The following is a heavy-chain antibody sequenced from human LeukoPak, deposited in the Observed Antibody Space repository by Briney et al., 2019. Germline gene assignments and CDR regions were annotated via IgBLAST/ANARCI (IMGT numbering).Heavy chain of an antibody. V-gene: IGHV3-74*01. CDR1: GFTFSNHW. Sequence: GGSLRLSCAASGFTFSNHWMHWVRQAPGKGLMWVSRINRDGSRTDYADSVKGRFTISRDDAKNTLYLQMNSLRAEDTAVYFXGXVAXDSSGXYFNDYWGQGTLVTVSS. D-gene: IGHD3-22*01. J-gene: IGHJ4*02. CDR2: INRDGSRT. CDR3: GXVAXDSSGXYFNDY.